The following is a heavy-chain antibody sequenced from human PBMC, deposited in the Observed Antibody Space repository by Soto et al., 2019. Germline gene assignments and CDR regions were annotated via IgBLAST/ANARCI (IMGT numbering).Heavy chain of an antibody. V-gene: IGHV3-23*01. J-gene: IGHJ4*02. CDR1: EFTFSRYA. D-gene: IGHD1-26*01. Sequence: GGSLRLSCAASEFTFSRYAMSWVRQAPGKGLEWVSAISGSGSSTYYADSVKGRFTISRDNSKNTLYLQMSSLRAEDTAVYYCARVHGSYYHDFDYWGQGTLVTVSS. CDR3: ARVHGSYYHDFDY. CDR2: ISGSGSST.